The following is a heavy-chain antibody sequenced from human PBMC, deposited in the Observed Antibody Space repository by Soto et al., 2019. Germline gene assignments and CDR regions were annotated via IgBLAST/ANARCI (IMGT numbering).Heavy chain of an antibody. CDR3: AGGGGNFDQ. D-gene: IGHD3-16*01. Sequence: EVRLVESGGGLVQPGGSLRLTCAASGFTLSKYSMTWVRQAPGNGLEWVANVQQDGSDKYYVDSVKGRFTISRDSAKDSMYLEMDNLRVEGKGVNFCAGGGGNFDQWGQGTLVTVSS. CDR2: VQQDGSDK. J-gene: IGHJ4*02. CDR1: GFTLSKYS. V-gene: IGHV3-7*04.